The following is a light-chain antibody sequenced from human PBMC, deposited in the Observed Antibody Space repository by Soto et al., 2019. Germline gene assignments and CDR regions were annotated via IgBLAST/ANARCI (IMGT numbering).Light chain of an antibody. V-gene: IGKV1-8*01. CDR2: AAS. CDR3: QQYYSYPLT. Sequence: AIRMTQSPSSFSASTGDRVTITCRASQGIWSYLAWYQDKPGKARKLPIYAASTLQSGVPSRFSGIGSGTDFTLTISCLQSEDFATYYCQQYYSYPLTFGGGTKGESK. J-gene: IGKJ4*01. CDR1: QGIWSY.